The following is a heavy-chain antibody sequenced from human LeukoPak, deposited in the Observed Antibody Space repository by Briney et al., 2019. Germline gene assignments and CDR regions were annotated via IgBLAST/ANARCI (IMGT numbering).Heavy chain of an antibody. Sequence: PSETLSLSGTVSGGSISSGDYYGSWIRQPPGKGLEWIGYVYYSGSTYYNPSLKSRVTISVDTSKNQFSLKLSSVTAADTAVYYCAREASYCSSTSCYADYWGQGTLVTVSS. V-gene: IGHV4-30-4*01. CDR1: GGSISSGDYY. J-gene: IGHJ4*02. CDR3: AREASYCSSTSCYADY. CDR2: VYYSGST. D-gene: IGHD2-2*01.